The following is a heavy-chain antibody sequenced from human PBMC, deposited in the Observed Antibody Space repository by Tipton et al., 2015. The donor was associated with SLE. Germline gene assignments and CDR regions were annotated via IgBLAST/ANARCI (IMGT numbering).Heavy chain of an antibody. V-gene: IGHV3-53*01. CDR2: IYSGGSK. Sequence: SLRLSCAASGFTVSSNYMSWVRQAPGKGLEWVSVIYSGGSKYYADSVKGRFTISRDNSKNTLYLRMNSLKAEDTAVYYCARDYDFWSGWDYWCQGTLVTVSS. J-gene: IGHJ4*02. D-gene: IGHD3-3*01. CDR3: ARDYDFWSGWDY. CDR1: GFTVSSNY.